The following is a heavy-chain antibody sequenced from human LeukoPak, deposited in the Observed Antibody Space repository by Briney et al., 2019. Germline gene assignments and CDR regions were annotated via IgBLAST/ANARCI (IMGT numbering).Heavy chain of an antibody. J-gene: IGHJ5*02. V-gene: IGHV3-21*01. D-gene: IGHD6-19*01. CDR2: ISSSSSYI. Sequence: GGPLRLSCAASGFTFSTYTMNWVRQAPGKGLQWVATISSSSSYIYYADSVKGRFTISRDNAKNSLYLQMNSLRAEDTAVYYCARDPDRYSSGWYFDPWGQGTLVTVSS. CDR1: GFTFSTYT. CDR3: ARDPDRYSSGWYFDP.